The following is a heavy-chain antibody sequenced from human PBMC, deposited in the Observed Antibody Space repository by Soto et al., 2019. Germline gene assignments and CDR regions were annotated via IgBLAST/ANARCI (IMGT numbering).Heavy chain of an antibody. Sequence: SETLSLTCTVSGGSISSYYWSWIRQPPGKGLEWIGYIYYSGSTNYNPSLKSRVTISVDTSKNQFSLKLSSVTAADTAVYYCATYLPAAAGHEYFQHWGQGTLVTVSS. CDR3: ATYLPAAAGHEYFQH. CDR2: IYYSGST. V-gene: IGHV4-59*01. D-gene: IGHD6-13*01. CDR1: GGSISSYY. J-gene: IGHJ1*01.